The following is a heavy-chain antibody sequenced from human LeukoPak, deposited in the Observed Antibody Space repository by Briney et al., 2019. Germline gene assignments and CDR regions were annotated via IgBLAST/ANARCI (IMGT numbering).Heavy chain of an antibody. CDR2: IYHSGST. Sequence: PSQTLSLTCAVSGGSISSGGYSWSWIRQPPGKGLEWIGYIYHSGSTYYNPSLKSRVTISVDRSKNQFSRKLSSVTAADTAVYYCARERAYYYDSSGYYGETWFDPWGQGTLVTVSS. V-gene: IGHV4-30-2*01. CDR1: GGSISSGGYS. D-gene: IGHD3-22*01. J-gene: IGHJ5*02. CDR3: ARERAYYYDSSGYYGETWFDP.